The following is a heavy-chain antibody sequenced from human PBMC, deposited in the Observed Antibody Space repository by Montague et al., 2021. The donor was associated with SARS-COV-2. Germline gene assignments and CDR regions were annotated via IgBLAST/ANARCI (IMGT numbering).Heavy chain of an antibody. CDR3: ARGGGSGYRYYFDY. D-gene: IGHD3-22*01. J-gene: IGHJ4*02. CDR2: IYYSGRT. V-gene: IGHV4-59*01. Sequence: SETLSLTCTVSGGSISSYYWNWIRQPPGKGLEWIGYIYYSGRTNXXPSLKSRVTISVDTSKNQFSLKLSSVTAADTAVYYCARGGGSGYRYYFDYWGQGSLATVSS. CDR1: GGSISSYY.